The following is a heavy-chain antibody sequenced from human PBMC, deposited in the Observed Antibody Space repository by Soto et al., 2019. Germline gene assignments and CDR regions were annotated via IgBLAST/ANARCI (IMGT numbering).Heavy chain of an antibody. V-gene: IGHV3-23*01. Sequence: GESLKISCAASGFTFSSYAMSWVRQAPGKGLEWVSAISGSGGSTYYADSVKGRFTISRDNSKNTLYLQMNSLRAEDTAVYYCAKDLSVGGSLPYWGQGTLVTVSS. CDR2: ISGSGGST. CDR1: GFTFSSYA. D-gene: IGHD2-15*01. CDR3: AKDLSVGGSLPY. J-gene: IGHJ4*02.